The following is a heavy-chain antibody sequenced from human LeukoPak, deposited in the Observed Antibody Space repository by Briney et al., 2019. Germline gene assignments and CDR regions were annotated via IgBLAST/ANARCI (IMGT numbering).Heavy chain of an antibody. CDR1: GGSISSSAYY. J-gene: IGHJ5*02. CDR3: ASLPPRYYGSGSYYYP. V-gene: IGHV4-39*07. CDR2: IYYSGNT. D-gene: IGHD3-10*01. Sequence: SETLSLTCSVSGGSISSSAYYWGWIRQPPGQGLEWIGSIYYSGNTYYNPSLKSPVTISIDTSKNQFSLKLSSVTAADTAVYYCASLPPRYYGSGSYYYPWGQGTLVTVSS.